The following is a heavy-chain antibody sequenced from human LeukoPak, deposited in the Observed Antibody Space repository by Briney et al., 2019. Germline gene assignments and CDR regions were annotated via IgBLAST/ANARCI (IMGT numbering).Heavy chain of an antibody. CDR3: AKGPRQQLVTRFDN. D-gene: IGHD6-13*01. CDR2: ISASGGST. J-gene: IGHJ4*02. Sequence: PGVSLRLSCAASGFIFSTHAVSWVRQAPGKGLEWVSDISASGGSTYYADSVKGRFTVSRDNSKNTLYLQMSSLRADDTAVYYCAKGPRQQLVTRFDNWGQGTLVTVSS. CDR1: GFIFSTHA. V-gene: IGHV3-23*01.